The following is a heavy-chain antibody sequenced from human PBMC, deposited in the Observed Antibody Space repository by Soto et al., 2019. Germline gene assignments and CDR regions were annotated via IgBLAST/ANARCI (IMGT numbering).Heavy chain of an antibody. J-gene: IGHJ2*01. D-gene: IGHD5-18*01. CDR3: ASRGGGYSYGYWYFDL. Sequence: QLQLQESGPGLVKPSETLSLTCTVSGGSISSSSYYWGWIRQPPGKGLEWIGSIYYSGSTYYNPSLKSGVTISVDTSTNQFSLKLSSVSAADTAVSYCASRGGGYSYGYWYFDLWGRGTLGTVSS. V-gene: IGHV4-39*01. CDR2: IYYSGST. CDR1: GGSISSSSYY.